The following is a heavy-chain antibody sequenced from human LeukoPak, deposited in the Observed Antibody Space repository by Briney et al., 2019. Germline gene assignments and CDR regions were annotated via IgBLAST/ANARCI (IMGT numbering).Heavy chain of an antibody. V-gene: IGHV4-39*07. J-gene: IGHJ4*02. CDR3: ARGIAVAGTGGDY. Sequence: NTSETLSLTCTVSGGSISSTNYYWGWIRQPPGKGLEWIGSIYYSGSTYYNPSLRSRVTISVDTSKKQFSLKLSSVTAADTAVYYCARGIAVAGTGGDYWGQGTLVTVSS. D-gene: IGHD6-19*01. CDR1: GGSISSTNYY. CDR2: IYYSGST.